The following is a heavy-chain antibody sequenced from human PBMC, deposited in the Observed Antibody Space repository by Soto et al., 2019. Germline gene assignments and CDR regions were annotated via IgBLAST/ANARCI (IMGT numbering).Heavy chain of an antibody. CDR2: IKQDGSEK. CDR1: GFTFSSYW. D-gene: IGHD5-12*01. CDR3: SRRPGGYDPFDY. J-gene: IGHJ4*02. Sequence: EVQLVVSGGGLVQPGGSLRLSCAASGFTFSSYWKSWVRQAPGKGLEWVANIKQDGSEKYYVDSVKGRFTISRDNAKNSLYTQMNSLRAEDTAVYYCSRRPGGYDPFDYWGPGTLVTVSS. V-gene: IGHV3-7*01.